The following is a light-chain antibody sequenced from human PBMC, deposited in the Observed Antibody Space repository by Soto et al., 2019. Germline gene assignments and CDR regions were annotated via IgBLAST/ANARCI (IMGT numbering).Light chain of an antibody. J-gene: IGLJ2*01. CDR1: SGSIASNY. CDR3: QSYDSSNVV. Sequence: NFMLTQPHSVSESPGKTVTISCTRSSGSIASNYGQWYQQRPGSAPTTVIYEDNQRPSGVPDRFSCSIDSSSNSASLPISGLKTKDEADYYCQSYDSSNVVFGGGTKRTVL. V-gene: IGLV6-57*04. CDR2: EDN.